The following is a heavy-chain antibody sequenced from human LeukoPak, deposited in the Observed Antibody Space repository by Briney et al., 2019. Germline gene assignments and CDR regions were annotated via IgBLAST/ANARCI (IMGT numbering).Heavy chain of an antibody. V-gene: IGHV3-66*02. J-gene: IGHJ4*02. CDR3: AREEYYYDSSGYYYFDY. CDR1: GFTVSSNY. CDR2: IYSGGST. D-gene: IGHD3-22*01. Sequence: GGSLRLSCAASGFTVSSNYMSWVRQAPGEGLEWVSVIYSGGSTYYADSVKGRFTISRDNSKNTLYLQMNSLRAEDTAVYYCAREEYYYDSSGYYYFDYWGQGTLVTVSS.